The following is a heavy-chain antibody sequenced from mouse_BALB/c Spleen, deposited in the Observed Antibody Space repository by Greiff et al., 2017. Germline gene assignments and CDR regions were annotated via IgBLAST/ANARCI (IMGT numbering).Heavy chain of an antibody. Sequence: EVMLVESGGGLVQPGGSRKLSCAASGFTFSSFGMHWVRQAPEKGLEWVAYISSGSSTIYYADTVKGRFTISRDNPKNTLFLQMTSLRSEDTAMYYCARDGNYGSYWGQGTLVTVSA. J-gene: IGHJ3*01. D-gene: IGHD2-1*01. CDR3: ARDGNYGSY. CDR2: ISSGSSTI. V-gene: IGHV5-17*02. CDR1: GFTFSSFG.